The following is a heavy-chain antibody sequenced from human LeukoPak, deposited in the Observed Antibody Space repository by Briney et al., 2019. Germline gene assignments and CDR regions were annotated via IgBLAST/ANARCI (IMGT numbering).Heavy chain of an antibody. Sequence: GASVKVSCKASGYTFTGYYMHWVRQAPGQGLERMGWINPNSGGANYARKFQGRVTMTRDTSISTGYMELSSLRSDDTAVYYCARSADYSNQHNDYWGQGTLVTVPS. D-gene: IGHD4-11*01. J-gene: IGHJ4*02. CDR2: INPNSGGA. CDR3: ARSADYSNQHNDY. V-gene: IGHV1-2*02. CDR1: GYTFTGYY.